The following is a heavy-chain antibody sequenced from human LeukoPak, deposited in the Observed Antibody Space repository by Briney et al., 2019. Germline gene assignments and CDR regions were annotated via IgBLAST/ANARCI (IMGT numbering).Heavy chain of an antibody. CDR2: IYYSGST. D-gene: IGHD3-22*01. V-gene: IGHV4-39*07. J-gene: IGHJ6*03. CDR1: GGSISSSSYY. CDR3: ARDRYYDSSGYYYYYYYMDV. Sequence: PSETLSLTCTVSGGSISSSSYYWGWIRQPPGKGREWIGSIYYSGSTYYNPSLKSRVTISVGTSKNQFSLKLSSVTAADTAVYYCARDRYYDSSGYYYYYYYMDVWGKGTTVTVSS.